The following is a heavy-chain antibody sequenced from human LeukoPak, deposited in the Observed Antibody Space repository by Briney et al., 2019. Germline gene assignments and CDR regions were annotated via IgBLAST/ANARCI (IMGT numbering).Heavy chain of an antibody. CDR3: TSGPFDY. CDR2: IKSKSDGGTT. V-gene: IGHV3-15*07. CDR1: GFTFNNAW. J-gene: IGHJ4*02. Sequence: PGGSLRLSCAASGFTFNNAWMNWVRQAPGKGLEWVGHIKSKSDGGTTAHAAPVKGRFTISRDDSKNTLYLQTNSLKNEDTAMYFCTSGPFDYWGQGALVTVSS.